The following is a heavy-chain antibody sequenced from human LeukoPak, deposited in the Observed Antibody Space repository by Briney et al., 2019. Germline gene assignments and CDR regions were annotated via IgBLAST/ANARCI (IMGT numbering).Heavy chain of an antibody. Sequence: GSLRLSCTASGFTFSNYGMNWVRQAPGKGLEWVSFTDTSGNYIYYGDSVKGRFTISRDNAKNLVFLQMNGLRAEDTAVYYCARGRSITLLRGVAMSDGFDIWGQGAMVAVSS. CDR1: GFTFSNYG. J-gene: IGHJ3*02. D-gene: IGHD3-10*01. V-gene: IGHV3-21*01. CDR3: ARGRSITLLRGVAMSDGFDI. CDR2: TDTSGNYI.